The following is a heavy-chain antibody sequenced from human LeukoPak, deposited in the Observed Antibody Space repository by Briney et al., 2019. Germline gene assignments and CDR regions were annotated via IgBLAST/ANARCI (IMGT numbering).Heavy chain of an antibody. CDR1: GYTFNSHG. CDR3: ATPKRGSTWYYLDY. Sequence: ASVKVSCKASGYTFNSHGISWVRQAPGQGLEWMGWISTYSANTNYAQTLQGRITMTRDTSTSIAYMELRNLRSDDTAVYYCATPKRGSTWYYLDYWGQGTLVTVSS. D-gene: IGHD6-13*01. J-gene: IGHJ4*02. CDR2: ISTYSANT. V-gene: IGHV1-18*04.